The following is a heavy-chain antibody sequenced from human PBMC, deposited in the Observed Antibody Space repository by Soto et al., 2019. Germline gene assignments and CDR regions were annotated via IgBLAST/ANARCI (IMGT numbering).Heavy chain of an antibody. D-gene: IGHD3-10*01. CDR3: ARIITMVRGVIIRQNFDY. CDR2: IKQDGSEK. CDR1: GFTFSSYW. J-gene: IGHJ4*02. Sequence: GGSLRLSCAASGFTFSSYWMSWVRQAPGKGLEWVASIKQDGSEKYYVDSVKGRFTISRDNAKNSLYLQMNSLRAEDTAVYYCARIITMVRGVIIRQNFDYWGQGTLVTVSS. V-gene: IGHV3-7*01.